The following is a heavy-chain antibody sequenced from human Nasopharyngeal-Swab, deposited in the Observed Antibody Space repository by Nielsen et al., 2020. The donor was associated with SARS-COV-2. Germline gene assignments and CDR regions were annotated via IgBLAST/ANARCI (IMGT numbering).Heavy chain of an antibody. CDR3: ARPRGSGWYREACDI. J-gene: IGHJ3*02. V-gene: IGHV4-39*01. CDR2: IYYSGST. Sequence: WIRQPPGEGLEWIGSIYYSGSTYYNPSLKSRVTISVDTSKNQFSLKLSSVTAADTAVYYCARPRGSGWYREACDIWGQGTMVTVSS. D-gene: IGHD6-19*01.